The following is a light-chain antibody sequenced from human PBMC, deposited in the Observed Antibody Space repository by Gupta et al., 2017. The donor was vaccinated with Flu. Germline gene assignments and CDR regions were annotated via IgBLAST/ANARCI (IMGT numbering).Light chain of an antibody. J-gene: IGLJ3*02. V-gene: IGLV8-61*01. CDR1: SGSLSTSYH. CDR3: ALDVDSGVWV. Sequence: QTVVTHEQSFSVPPGGTVTLTCGLSSGSLSTSYHPSWDQQTPGQAPRTLIFNTNFRSAGVPDRFSGSILGNKAALTITGAQADDESNYYCALDVDSGVWVFGGGTKVTVL. CDR2: NTN.